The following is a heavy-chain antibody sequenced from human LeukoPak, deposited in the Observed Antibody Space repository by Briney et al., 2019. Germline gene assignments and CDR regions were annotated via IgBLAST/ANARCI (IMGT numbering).Heavy chain of an antibody. CDR1: GFTFSSYG. J-gene: IGHJ4*02. CDR3: AKDVYSSSTPDY. Sequence: GGSLRLSCAASGFTFSSYGMHWVRQAPGKGLEWVAVISYDGSNKYYADSVKGRFTTSRDNSKNTLYLQMNSLRAEDTAVYYCAKDVYSSSTPDYWGQGTLVTVSS. D-gene: IGHD6-13*01. CDR2: ISYDGSNK. V-gene: IGHV3-30*18.